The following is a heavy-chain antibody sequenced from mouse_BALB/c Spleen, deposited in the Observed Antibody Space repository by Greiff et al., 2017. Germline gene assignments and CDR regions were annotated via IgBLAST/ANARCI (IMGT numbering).Heavy chain of an antibody. Sequence: LQQPGSELVRPGASVKLSCKASGYTFTSYWMHWVKQRPGQGLEWIGNIYPGSGSTNYDEKFKSKATLTVDKSSSTAYMQLSSLTSEDSAVYYCTRGGTRYFDYWGQGTTLTVSS. CDR3: TRGGTRYFDY. D-gene: IGHD4-1*01. J-gene: IGHJ2*01. CDR1: GYTFTSYW. V-gene: IGHV1S22*01. CDR2: IYPGSGST.